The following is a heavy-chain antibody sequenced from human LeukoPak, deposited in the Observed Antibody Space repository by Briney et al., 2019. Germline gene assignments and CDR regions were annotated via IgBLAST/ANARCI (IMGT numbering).Heavy chain of an antibody. Sequence: PGGSLRLSCAASGFTFSSYEMNWVRQAPGKGLEWVSYISSSGSTIYYADSVKGRFTISRDNAKNSLYLQMNSLRAEDTAVYYCAREVVVITGAFDTWGQGTMVTVSS. J-gene: IGHJ3*02. CDR1: GFTFSSYE. V-gene: IGHV3-48*03. CDR3: AREVVVITGAFDT. D-gene: IGHD3-22*01. CDR2: ISSSGSTI.